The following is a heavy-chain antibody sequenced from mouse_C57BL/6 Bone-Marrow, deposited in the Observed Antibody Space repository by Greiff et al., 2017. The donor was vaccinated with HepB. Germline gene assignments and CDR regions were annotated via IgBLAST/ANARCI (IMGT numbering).Heavy chain of an antibody. Sequence: EVMLVESGGGLVQPGGSMKLSCVASGFTFSNYWMNWVRQSPEKGLEWFAQIRLKSDNYATPYAESVKGRFTISRDDSKSSVYLQMNNLRAEDTGIYYCRAWFAYWGQGTLVTVSA. V-gene: IGHV6-3*01. CDR3: RAWFAY. CDR1: GFTFSNYW. J-gene: IGHJ3*01. CDR2: IRLKSDNYAT.